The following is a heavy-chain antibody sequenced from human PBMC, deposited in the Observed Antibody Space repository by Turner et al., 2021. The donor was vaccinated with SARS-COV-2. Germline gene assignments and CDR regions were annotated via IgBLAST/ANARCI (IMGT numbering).Heavy chain of an antibody. Sequence: QVQLVQSGAEVKKPGSSVKVSCKASGGTFSNYAISWVRQAPGQGLEWMGGIIPILGTANYAQKFQGRVTMTRDTSTSTVYMELSSLRSEDTAVYYCARTGGGFDYWGQGTLVTVSS. V-gene: IGHV1-69*06. J-gene: IGHJ4*02. CDR3: ARTGGGFDY. CDR2: IIPILGTA. D-gene: IGHD2-8*02. CDR1: GGTFSNYA.